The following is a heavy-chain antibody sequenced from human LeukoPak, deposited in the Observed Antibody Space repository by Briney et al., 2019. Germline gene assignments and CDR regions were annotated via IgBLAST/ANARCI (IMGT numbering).Heavy chain of an antibody. CDR1: GYTFTAYY. J-gene: IGHJ5*02. CDR2: IIPIFGTA. V-gene: IGHV1-69*13. D-gene: IGHD5-18*01. Sequence: SVKVSCTASGYTFTAYYMHWVRQAPGQGREWMGGIIPIFGTANYAQKFQGRVTITADESTSTAYMELSSLRSEDPAVYYCAAVPIQHDNWFDPWGQGTLVTVSS. CDR3: AAVPIQHDNWFDP.